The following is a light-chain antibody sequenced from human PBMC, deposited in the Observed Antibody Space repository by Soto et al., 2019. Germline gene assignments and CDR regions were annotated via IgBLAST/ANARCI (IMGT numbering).Light chain of an antibody. CDR2: DAS. CDR3: QQRTNCLT. CDR1: QNVSTY. J-gene: IGKJ3*01. V-gene: IGKV3-11*01. Sequence: EMVLTQSPATLSLSPGERVTLSCRASQNVSTYLAWYQQKPGQAPRLLIYDASDRAPGIPARFSGSGSGTAFTLTISGPEPEDSAVYYCQQRTNCLTFGPGTKVDIK.